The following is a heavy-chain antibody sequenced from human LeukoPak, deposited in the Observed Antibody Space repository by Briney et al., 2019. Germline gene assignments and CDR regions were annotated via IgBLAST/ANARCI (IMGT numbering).Heavy chain of an antibody. CDR3: ARDVTGTTSDY. V-gene: IGHV4-4*07. CDR1: VGFTTYDY. D-gene: IGHD1-7*01. Sequence: SETPSLTCSVSVGFTTYDYWNWIRQPAGKGLEWIGRIYTSGSTNYNPSLKSRVTISVDTSKNQFSLKLSSVTAADTAVYYCARDVTGTTSDYWGQGTLVTVSS. CDR2: IYTSGST. J-gene: IGHJ4*02.